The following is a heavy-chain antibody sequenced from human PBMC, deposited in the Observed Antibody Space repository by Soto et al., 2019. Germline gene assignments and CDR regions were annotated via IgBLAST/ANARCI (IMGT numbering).Heavy chain of an antibody. CDR2: IIPFFGTS. D-gene: IGHD6-13*01. V-gene: IGHV1-69*01. Sequence: QVPLVQSGAEVKKPGSSVKVSCKASGGTFSSYAVNWVRQAPGQGLEWMGGIIPFFGTSNYAQKFQGRVTITADESTSTAYIELRSLRSEDTAVYYCARVGYSTNYGMAVWGQGTTVTVSS. CDR1: GGTFSSYA. CDR3: ARVGYSTNYGMAV. J-gene: IGHJ6*02.